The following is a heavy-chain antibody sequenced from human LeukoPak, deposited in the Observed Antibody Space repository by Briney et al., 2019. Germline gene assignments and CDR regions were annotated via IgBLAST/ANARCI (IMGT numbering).Heavy chain of an antibody. CDR2: IRTKSDGGTS. V-gene: IGHV3-15*01. D-gene: IGHD3-22*01. Sequence: GGSLRLSCAASGIIFSNAWMNWVRQAPGKGLEWVGHIRTKSDGGTSEYAAPVKGRFTISRDNAKSSLYLQMNSLRAEDTAVYYCARLLRGSGYYRGHFDYWGQGILVTVS. J-gene: IGHJ4*02. CDR1: GIIFSNAW. CDR3: ARLLRGSGYYRGHFDY.